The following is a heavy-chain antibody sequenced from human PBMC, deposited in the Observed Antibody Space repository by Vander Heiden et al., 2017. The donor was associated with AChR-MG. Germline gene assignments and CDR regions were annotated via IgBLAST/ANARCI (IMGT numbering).Heavy chain of an antibody. CDR1: GFTFRNYE. CDR3: AREDGTTGHFDQ. D-gene: IGHD1-7*01. V-gene: IGHV3-48*03. Sequence: EVQLVESGGGLVKPGGSLRLSCGASGFTFRNYEMNWVRQAAGKGLEWISYISSRGNNLYYADSVKGRFTISRDNAKNSLYLQINSLRVEDTAIYYCAREDGTTGHFDQWGQGTLVTVSS. J-gene: IGHJ4*02. CDR2: ISSRGNNL.